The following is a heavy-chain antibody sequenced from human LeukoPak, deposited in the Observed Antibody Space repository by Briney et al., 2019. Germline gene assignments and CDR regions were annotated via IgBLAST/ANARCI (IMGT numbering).Heavy chain of an antibody. CDR3: ARGGRNYYDSSYH. D-gene: IGHD3-22*01. J-gene: IGHJ5*02. V-gene: IGHV1-2*02. CDR1: GYTFTDYY. CDR2: INPNSGGT. Sequence: ASVKVSCKASGYTFTDYYMHWVRQAPGQGLEWVGWINPNSGGTNYAQKFQGRVSMTRDTSISTAYMELSRLRSDDTAFYYCARGGRNYYDSSYHWGQGTLVTVSS.